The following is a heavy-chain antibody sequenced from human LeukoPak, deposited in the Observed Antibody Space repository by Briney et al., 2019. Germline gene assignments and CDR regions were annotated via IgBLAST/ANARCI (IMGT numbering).Heavy chain of an antibody. D-gene: IGHD5-18*01. CDR2: ISTVIGRT. V-gene: IGHV3-64D*08. CDR3: AKPARGSRIQFGFDS. Sequence: PGGSLRLSCSASGFTFSDYAMHWVRQAPGKGLEYVSAISTVIGRTFYADSVKDRFTISRDNSGNTLYLQMSSLRPEDTAVYYCAKPARGSRIQFGFDSWGQGTLVTVSS. CDR1: GFTFSDYA. J-gene: IGHJ4*02.